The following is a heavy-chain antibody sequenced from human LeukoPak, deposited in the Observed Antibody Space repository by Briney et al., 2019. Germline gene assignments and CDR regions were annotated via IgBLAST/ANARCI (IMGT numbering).Heavy chain of an antibody. V-gene: IGHV3-23*01. J-gene: IGHJ4*02. CDR3: AKVPRGAGTPSGY. CDR2: ISGSAATT. D-gene: IGHD3-3*01. CDR1: GFTFSTYG. Sequence: GGTLRLSCAASGFTFSTYGMTWVRQAPGKGLEWVSAISGSAATTFYADSVKGRFTISRDNSKNTLYLQMNSLRAEDTAVYYCAKVPRGAGTPSGYWGQGTLVTVSS.